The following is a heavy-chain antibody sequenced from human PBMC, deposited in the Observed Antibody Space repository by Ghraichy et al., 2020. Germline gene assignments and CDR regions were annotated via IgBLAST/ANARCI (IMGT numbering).Heavy chain of an antibody. J-gene: IGHJ5*02. V-gene: IGHV3-48*03. Sequence: GGSLRLSCIASGLAFSSYEMNWVRQAPGKGLEWVSKISSSASTIFFADSVKGRFTMSRDSSKNTLFLQMNSLTVEDTGVYYCARDGGYVRLDPWGRGTQVTVSS. CDR2: ISSSASTI. CDR1: GLAFSSYE. CDR3: ARDGGYVRLDP. D-gene: IGHD1-26*01.